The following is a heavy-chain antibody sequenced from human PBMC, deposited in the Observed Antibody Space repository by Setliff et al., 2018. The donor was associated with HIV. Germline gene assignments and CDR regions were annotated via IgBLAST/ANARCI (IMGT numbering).Heavy chain of an antibody. J-gene: IGHJ6*03. CDR2: IIPLFGSA. CDR3: AKGGPTVIEGSYMDV. Sequence: ASVKVSCKASGNSFHSYAFSWVRQAPGQGLEWMGGIIPLFGSANYAQKFQGRVTITADESTSTVYMEVSGLRFEDTAVYFCAKGGPTVIEGSYMDVWGKGTTVTVSS. V-gene: IGHV1-69*13. D-gene: IGHD4-4*01. CDR1: GNSFHSYA.